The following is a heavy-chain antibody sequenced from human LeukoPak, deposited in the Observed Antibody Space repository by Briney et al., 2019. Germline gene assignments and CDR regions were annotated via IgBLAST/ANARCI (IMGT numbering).Heavy chain of an antibody. CDR2: IRAKAYSGTA. CDR1: GFAFVDYA. CDR3: SRVGEYRPMDEYFLSAS. D-gene: IGHD2/OR15-2a*01. Sequence: KPGRSLRLSCATSGFAFVDYAMSWVRQAPGKGLEWLGFIRAKAYSGTAAYAASLQGRFRISRDDPKSVPYLQLDSLEIEDTAIYVYSRVGEYRPMDEYFLSASWGQGTLVTVSS. J-gene: IGHJ5*02. V-gene: IGHV3-49*04.